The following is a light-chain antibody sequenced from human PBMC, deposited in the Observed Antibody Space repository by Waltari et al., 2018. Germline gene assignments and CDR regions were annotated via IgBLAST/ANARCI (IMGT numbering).Light chain of an antibody. Sequence: EIVMTQSPATLSVSPGERATLSCRARQSVSSNLAWYQQKPGQAPRLLIYGASTRATGIPARFSGSGSGTEFTLTISSLQSEDFAVYSCQQYNNWPGTFGQGTKVEIK. CDR1: QSVSSN. J-gene: IGKJ1*01. CDR3: QQYNNWPGT. V-gene: IGKV3-15*01. CDR2: GAS.